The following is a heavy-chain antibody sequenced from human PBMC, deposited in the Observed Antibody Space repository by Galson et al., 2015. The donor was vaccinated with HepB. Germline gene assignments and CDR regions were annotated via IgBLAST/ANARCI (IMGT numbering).Heavy chain of an antibody. V-gene: IGHV5-51*01. CDR1: GYSFTSYW. D-gene: IGHD6-19*01. CDR3: ARPIRYSSGWYNAFDI. CDR2: IYPGDSDT. J-gene: IGHJ3*02. Sequence: QSGAEVKKPGESLKISCKGSGYSFTSYWIGWVRQMPGKGLEWMGIIYPGDSDTRYSPSFQGQVTISADKSISTAYLQWSSLKASDTAMYYCARPIRYSSGWYNAFDIWGQGTMVTVSS.